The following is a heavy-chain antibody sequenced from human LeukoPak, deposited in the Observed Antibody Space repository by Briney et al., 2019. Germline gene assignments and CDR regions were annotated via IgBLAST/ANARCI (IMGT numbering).Heavy chain of an antibody. J-gene: IGHJ3*02. D-gene: IGHD2-15*01. CDR2: IYHSGST. Sequence: LSLTCTVSGGSIRSGDYYWSWIRQRPGEGLEWFGYIYHSGSTYYNPSLKSQFTISVDTSKNQFSLKLSSVTAADTAVYYCARYCSGGNCKGAFDIWGQGTMVTVSS. CDR1: GGSIRSGDYY. V-gene: IGHV4-31*01. CDR3: ARYCSGGNCKGAFDI.